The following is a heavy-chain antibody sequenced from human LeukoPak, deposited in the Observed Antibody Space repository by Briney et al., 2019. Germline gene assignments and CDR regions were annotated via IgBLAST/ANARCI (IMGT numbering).Heavy chain of an antibody. V-gene: IGHV4-59*10. J-gene: IGHJ4*02. Sequence: SETLSLTCAVYGGSSSGYYWSWLRQPAGKGLEWIGRIYTSGSTNYNPSLKSRVTISVDTSKNQFSLKLSSVTAADTAVYYCARTYSSSLFDYWGQGTLVTVSS. CDR1: GGSSSGYY. D-gene: IGHD6-6*01. CDR3: ARTYSSSLFDY. CDR2: IYTSGST.